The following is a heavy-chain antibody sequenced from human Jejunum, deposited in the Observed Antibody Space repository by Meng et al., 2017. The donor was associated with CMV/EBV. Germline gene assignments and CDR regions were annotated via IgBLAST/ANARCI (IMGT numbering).Heavy chain of an antibody. CDR3: ATDDYGGNPAY. CDR2: ISSSDSI. CDR1: GFTFRSYE. Sequence: CAASGFTFRSYEMNWVRQAPGKGLEWVSYISSSDSIYYADSVKGRFTISRDNAKNSLYLQMNSLRAEDTALYYCATDDYGGNPAYWGQGTLVTVSS. J-gene: IGHJ4*02. V-gene: IGHV3-48*03. D-gene: IGHD4-23*01.